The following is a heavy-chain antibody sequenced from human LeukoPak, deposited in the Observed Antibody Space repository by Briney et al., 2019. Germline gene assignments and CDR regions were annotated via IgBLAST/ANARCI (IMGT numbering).Heavy chain of an antibody. Sequence: ASVKVSCKASGYTFTSYYMHWVRQAPGQGLEWMGIINPSGGSTSYAQKFQGRVTMTGDMSTSTVYMELSSLRSEDTAVYYCARDLNDIPDYWGQGTLVTASS. CDR3: ARDLNDIPDY. V-gene: IGHV1-46*01. CDR2: INPSGGST. J-gene: IGHJ4*02. CDR1: GYTFTSYY. D-gene: IGHD2-15*01.